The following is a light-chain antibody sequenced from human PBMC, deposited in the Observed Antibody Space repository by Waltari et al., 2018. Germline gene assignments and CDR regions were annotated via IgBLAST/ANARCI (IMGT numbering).Light chain of an antibody. CDR1: QSLLHGNGYNY. Sequence: DIVMTQSPLSLPVTPGEPASISCRSSQSLLHGNGYNYLDWYLQKPGQSPQLLIYLTSNRGSGVPDRFSGSGSGTDFTLKISRVEAEDVGVYYCMQALQTPRTFGQGTKVEIK. V-gene: IGKV2-28*01. J-gene: IGKJ1*01. CDR2: LTS. CDR3: MQALQTPRT.